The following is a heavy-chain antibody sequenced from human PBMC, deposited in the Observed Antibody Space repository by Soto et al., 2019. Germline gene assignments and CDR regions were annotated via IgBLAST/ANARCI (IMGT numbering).Heavy chain of an antibody. Sequence: QVQLVESGGGWVQPGRSLRLSCEATEFSFTTYGMHWVRQAPGKGLEWVAVIGYDGNNKYYADSVEGRFTISRDNSKNTVYLQMKSLRVDDTAVYYCARRGVTGIVGIFGSPLDIWGQGTVVTVSS. CDR3: ARRGVTGIVGIFGSPLDI. CDR1: EFSFTTYG. CDR2: IGYDGNNK. V-gene: IGHV3-33*01. D-gene: IGHD1-1*01. J-gene: IGHJ3*02.